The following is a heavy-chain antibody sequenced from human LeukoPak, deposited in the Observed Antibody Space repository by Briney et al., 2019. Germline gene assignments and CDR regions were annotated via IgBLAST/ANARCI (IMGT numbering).Heavy chain of an antibody. J-gene: IGHJ2*01. V-gene: IGHV1-69*04. CDR3: ARVPEPLKYFDL. CDR1: GGTFSSYA. Sequence: SVKVSCKASGGTFSSYAISWVRQAPGQGLEWMGRIIPILGIANYAQKFQGRVTITADKSTSTAYMELSSLRSEDTAVYYCARVPEPLKYFDLWGRGTLVTVSS. CDR2: IIPILGIA.